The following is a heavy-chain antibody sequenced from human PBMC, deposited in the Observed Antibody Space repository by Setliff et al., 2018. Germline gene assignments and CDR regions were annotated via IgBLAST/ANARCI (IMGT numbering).Heavy chain of an antibody. Sequence: NPSETLSLTCAVYGGSFSGYYWSWIRQPPGKGLEWIGEINHSGSTEYNPSLKSRVAITIVASKKQFSLELSSVTAADTAVYYCARLKYYNSGTYWGNWDYYSNMDVWGKGTTVTVSS. CDR1: GGSFSGYY. J-gene: IGHJ6*03. CDR2: INHSGST. D-gene: IGHD3-22*01. CDR3: ARLKYYNSGTYWGNWDYYSNMDV. V-gene: IGHV4-34*01.